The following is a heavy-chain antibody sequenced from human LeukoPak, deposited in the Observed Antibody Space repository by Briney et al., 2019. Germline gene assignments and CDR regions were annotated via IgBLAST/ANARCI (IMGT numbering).Heavy chain of an antibody. J-gene: IGHJ6*04. CDR3: AELGITMIGGV. CDR2: ISGSGGST. Sequence: GGSLRLSCAASGFTFSSYGMSWVRQAPGKGLEGVSAISGSGGSTYYADSVKGRFTISRDNSKNTLYRQMNSLRAEATAVYYCAELGITMIGGVWGKGTTVTISS. CDR1: GFTFSSYG. D-gene: IGHD3-10*02. V-gene: IGHV3-23*01.